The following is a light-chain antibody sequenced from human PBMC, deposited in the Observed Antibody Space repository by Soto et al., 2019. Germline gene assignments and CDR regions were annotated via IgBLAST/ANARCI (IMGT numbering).Light chain of an antibody. CDR1: SSNIGRNT. CDR3: AEWDDSLTDYV. V-gene: IGLV1-44*01. CDR2: SNN. J-gene: IGLJ1*01. Sequence: QSVLTQAPSASDTPGQRVTISCSGGSSNIGRNTVNWYQQLPGTAPKLLIYSNNRRPSGVPDRFSGSKSGTSASLAISGLQSEDEADYYCAEWDDSLTDYVFGTGTKVTGL.